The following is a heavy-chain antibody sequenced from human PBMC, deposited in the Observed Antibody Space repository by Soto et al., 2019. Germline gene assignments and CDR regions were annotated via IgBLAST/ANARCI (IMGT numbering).Heavy chain of an antibody. V-gene: IGHV4-34*01. Sequence: QVQLQQWGAGLLKPSETLSLTCAFYGGSLDAYDWSWVRQPPGKGLEWIGEMNHSGSTKYNPFLKSRVTISLDTSKNQFSLILTSVTAADTAVYYCARSFCSSTSCYPYDYWGQGTLVTVSS. CDR1: GGSLDAYD. CDR2: MNHSGST. J-gene: IGHJ4*02. CDR3: ARSFCSSTSCYPYDY. D-gene: IGHD2-2*01.